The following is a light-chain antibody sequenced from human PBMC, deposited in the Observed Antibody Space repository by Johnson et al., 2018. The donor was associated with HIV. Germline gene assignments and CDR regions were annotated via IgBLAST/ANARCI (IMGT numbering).Light chain of an antibody. CDR3: GTWDSSLSALYV. Sequence: SVLTQPSSVSAAPGQKVTISCSGSSSNIGNNYVSWYQQLPGTAPKLLIYDNNKRPSGIPDRFSGSKSGTSATLGITGLQTGDEADYYCGTWDSSLSALYVCGTVTKVTVL. CDR2: DNN. CDR1: SSNIGNNY. J-gene: IGLJ1*01. V-gene: IGLV1-51*01.